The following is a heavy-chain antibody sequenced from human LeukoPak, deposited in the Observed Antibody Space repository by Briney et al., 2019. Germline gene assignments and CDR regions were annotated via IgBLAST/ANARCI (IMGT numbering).Heavy chain of an antibody. Sequence: PGRSLRLSCAGSGFTFGGYGMHWSRQTPGKGLEWVAVIAYDGSRAFYADSVKGRFTISRDNSKNTMSVQMDDLRAEDTAVYYCTRYNNDHFDYWGQGTLVTVSS. CDR3: TRYNNDHFDY. D-gene: IGHD1-14*01. V-gene: IGHV3-33*01. CDR1: GFTFGGYG. CDR2: IAYDGSRA. J-gene: IGHJ4*02.